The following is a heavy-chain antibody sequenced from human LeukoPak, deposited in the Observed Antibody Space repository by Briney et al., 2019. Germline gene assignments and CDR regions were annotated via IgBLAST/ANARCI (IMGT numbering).Heavy chain of an antibody. Sequence: GRSLRLSCAASGFTFSSYGMHWVRQAPGKGLEWVAVMWYDGSNKYYADSVKGRFTISRDNSKNTLYLQMNSLRTEDTAVYYCARDVQWRFDYWGQGTLVTVSS. V-gene: IGHV3-33*01. CDR2: MWYDGSNK. D-gene: IGHD6-19*01. J-gene: IGHJ4*02. CDR3: ARDVQWRFDY. CDR1: GFTFSSYG.